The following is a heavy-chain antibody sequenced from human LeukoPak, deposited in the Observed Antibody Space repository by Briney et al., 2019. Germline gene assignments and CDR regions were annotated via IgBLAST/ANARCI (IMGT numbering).Heavy chain of an antibody. Sequence: PSETLSLTCAVSGYSISSGYYWGWIRQPPGEGLGWIGSIYHSGSTYYNPSLKSRVTISVDTSKNQFSLKLNSVTAADTAVYYCATPIVYSSSWYDPSFDYWGQGTLVTVSS. D-gene: IGHD6-13*01. CDR1: GYSISSGYY. J-gene: IGHJ4*02. V-gene: IGHV4-38-2*01. CDR3: ATPIVYSSSWYDPSFDY. CDR2: IYHSGST.